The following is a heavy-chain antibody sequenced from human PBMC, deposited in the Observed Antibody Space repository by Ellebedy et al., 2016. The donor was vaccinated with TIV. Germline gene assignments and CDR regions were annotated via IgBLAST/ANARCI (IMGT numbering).Heavy chain of an antibody. CDR2: IYSGGST. D-gene: IGHD5-12*01. Sequence: PGGSLRLSCAASGFSVHNNYMSWVRQAPGKGLEWVSVIYSGGSTYYADSVKGRFTISRDNAQNSLYLHMNNLRAEDTAVYYCARDPNSPGDTGYGDYWGQGVVVTVST. J-gene: IGHJ4*02. CDR1: GFSVHNNY. V-gene: IGHV3-53*01. CDR3: ARDPNSPGDTGYGDY.